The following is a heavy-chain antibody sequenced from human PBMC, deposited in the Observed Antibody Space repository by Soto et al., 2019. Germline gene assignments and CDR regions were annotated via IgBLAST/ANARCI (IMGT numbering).Heavy chain of an antibody. Sequence: PGGSVRLSCVVSGFTFNNYGINWVRQAPGKGLEWVSTVSKSDYTYYSDSVKGRFAISRDNAKNTVSLQMNTLRAEDTAVYYCAREDSIIIPAVSDFWGQGTLVTVSS. CDR1: GFTFNNYG. CDR2: VSKSDYT. V-gene: IGHV3-21*04. CDR3: AREDSIIIPAVSDF. J-gene: IGHJ4*02. D-gene: IGHD2-2*01.